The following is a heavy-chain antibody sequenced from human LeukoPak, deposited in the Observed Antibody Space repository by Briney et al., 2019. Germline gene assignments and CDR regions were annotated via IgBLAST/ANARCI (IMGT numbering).Heavy chain of an antibody. J-gene: IGHJ4*02. CDR1: GGSISSYY. V-gene: IGHV4-59*01. D-gene: IGHD4-11*01. Sequence: SETLSLTCTVSGGSISSYYWSWIRQPPGKGLEWIGYIYYSGSTNYNPSLKSRVTISVDTSKNQFSLKLSSVTAADTAVYYCARTVTTTHFDYWGQGTLVTVSS. CDR3: ARTVTTTHFDY. CDR2: IYYSGST.